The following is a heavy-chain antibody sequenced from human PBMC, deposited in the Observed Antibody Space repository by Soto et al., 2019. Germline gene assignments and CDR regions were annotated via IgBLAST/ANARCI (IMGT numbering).Heavy chain of an antibody. D-gene: IGHD2-21*02. V-gene: IGHV1-69*06. CDR1: GDTFDTFSSYA. CDR3: AGGDWNYWFDP. Sequence: VQLVQSGAEVKKPGSSVKVSCKASGDTFDTFSSYAINWLRQAPGLGLEWLGGFIPMSGAPKYAQKFQGRVTITADKSLNTAYMDLTSLRSDHTAVYYCAGGDWNYWFDPWGQGTLVTVSS. J-gene: IGHJ5*02. CDR2: FIPMSGAP.